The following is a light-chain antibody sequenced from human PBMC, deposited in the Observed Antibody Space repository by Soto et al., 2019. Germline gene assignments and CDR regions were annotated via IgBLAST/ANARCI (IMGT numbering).Light chain of an antibody. CDR3: QQYGSYPPSS. J-gene: IGKJ2*03. V-gene: IGKV3-20*01. CDR2: AAS. Sequence: DIVLTQSPGTLSLSPGERATLSCRASETVNNNFLGWYQQKPGQAPRLLIFAASRRATGIPYRFSGSGSGTDVTLSIIRPKTADLGVTYCQQYGSYPPSSFGEGTKLELK. CDR1: ETVNNNF.